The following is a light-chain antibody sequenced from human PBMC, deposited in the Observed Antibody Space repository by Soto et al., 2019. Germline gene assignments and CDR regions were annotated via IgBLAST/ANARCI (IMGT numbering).Light chain of an antibody. V-gene: IGLV1-40*01. CDR3: QSYESTMSASYV. CDR1: SSNIGAGYD. CDR2: GNI. Sequence: QSVLTQPPSVSGAPGQRVTISCTGSSSNIGAGYDVHWYQQRPGTAPKLLIFGNINRPSGVPDRFSGSKSGTSASLAITGLQAEDEGDYYCQSYESTMSASYVFGTGTRSQS. J-gene: IGLJ1*01.